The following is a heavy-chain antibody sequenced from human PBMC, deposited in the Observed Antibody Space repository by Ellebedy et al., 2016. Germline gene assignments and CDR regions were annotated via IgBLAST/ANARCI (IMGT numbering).Heavy chain of an antibody. CDR1: GYTFTSYA. D-gene: IGHD3-9*01. CDR2: INAGNGNT. Sequence: ASVKVSXXASGYTFTSYAMHWVRQAPGQRLEWMGWINAGNGNTKYSQKFQGRVTITRDTSASTAYMELSSLRSEDTAVYYCARSIELRYFDWSPQDYYYYMDVWGKGTTVTVSS. V-gene: IGHV1-3*01. J-gene: IGHJ6*03. CDR3: ARSIELRYFDWSPQDYYYYMDV.